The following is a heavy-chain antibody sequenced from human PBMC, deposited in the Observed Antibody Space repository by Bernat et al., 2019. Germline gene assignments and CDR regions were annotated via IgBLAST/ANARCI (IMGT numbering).Heavy chain of an antibody. CDR2: ISVNISTS. CDR1: GFSFSSYS. Sequence: EVQLVESGGGLVQPGGSLRLSCAASGFSFSSYSMNWVRQAPGKGLEWVSFISVNISTSHYADSVKGRLTSSRDKAKNTLYLKMNSLRAEDTAVYYCARRGGSGYVIQWGQGTLVTVSS. J-gene: IGHJ4*02. D-gene: IGHD3-3*01. CDR3: ARRGGSGYVIQ. V-gene: IGHV3-48*01.